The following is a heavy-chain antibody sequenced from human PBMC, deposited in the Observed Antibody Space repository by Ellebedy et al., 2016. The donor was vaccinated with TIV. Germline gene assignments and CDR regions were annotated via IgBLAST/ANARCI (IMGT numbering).Heavy chain of an antibody. V-gene: IGHV3-7*03. CDR3: VRQGSSGSPNS. J-gene: IGHJ4*02. CDR1: GFTFSTYW. Sequence: PGGSLRLSCETSGFTFSTYWMTWVRQAPGKGLEWVANIKQDGSETHYVDSVKGRFTISRDNAKESVYLQMNSLRVEDTAVYYCVRQGSSGSPNSWGQGTLVSVSS. D-gene: IGHD3-10*01. CDR2: IKQDGSET.